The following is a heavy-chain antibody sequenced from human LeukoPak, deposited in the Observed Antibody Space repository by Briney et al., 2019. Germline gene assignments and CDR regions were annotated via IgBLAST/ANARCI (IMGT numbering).Heavy chain of an antibody. V-gene: IGHV4-39*01. CDR2: IYYSGTT. J-gene: IGHJ4*02. CDR1: GGSISSSSYY. CDR3: ARLGGSYYYDTSGYYYVDY. Sequence: SETLSLTCTVSGGSISSSSYYWGWIRQPPGKGLEWIGTIYYSGTTYYNPSLKSRVTISVETSKNQFSLKLSSVTAADTAVYYCARLGGSYYYDTSGYYYVDYWGQGTLVTVSS. D-gene: IGHD3-22*01.